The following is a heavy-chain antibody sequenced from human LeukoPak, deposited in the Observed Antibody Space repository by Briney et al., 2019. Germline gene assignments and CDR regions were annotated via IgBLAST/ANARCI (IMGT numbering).Heavy chain of an antibody. J-gene: IGHJ4*02. Sequence: GGPLRLPCSVSVFPFSPLVMLWARGAPGKGLEYVSAISSNGDNTYYADSVKGRFTISRDNSKNTLYLQMSSLRPDDTAVYFCVRGTGYWGQGTLVTVSS. V-gene: IGHV3-64D*06. CDR3: VRGTGY. CDR2: ISSNGDNT. CDR1: VFPFSPLV.